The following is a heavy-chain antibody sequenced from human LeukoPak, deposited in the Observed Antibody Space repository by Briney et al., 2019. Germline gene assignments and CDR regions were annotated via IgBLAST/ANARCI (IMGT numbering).Heavy chain of an antibody. CDR1: GFTFSSYA. CDR3: ARDRLSSGATVPPQTMNWFDP. Sequence: PGGSLRLSCAASGFTFSSYAMHWVRQAPGKGLEYVSAISSNGGSTYYANSVKGRFTISRDNSKNTLYLQMGSLRAEDMAVYYCARDRLSSGATVPPQTMNWFDPWGQGTLVTVSS. V-gene: IGHV3-64*01. CDR2: ISSNGGST. D-gene: IGHD1-26*01. J-gene: IGHJ5*02.